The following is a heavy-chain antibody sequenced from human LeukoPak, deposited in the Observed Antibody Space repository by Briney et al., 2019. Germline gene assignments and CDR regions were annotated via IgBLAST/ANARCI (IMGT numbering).Heavy chain of an antibody. D-gene: IGHD3-22*01. CDR3: ARAEMVVVIPTWGMDV. J-gene: IGHJ6*02. CDR2: INHSGST. V-gene: IGHV4-34*01. CDR1: GGSFSGYY. Sequence: SETLSLTCAVYGGSFSGYYWSWIRQPPGKGLEWIGEINHSGSTNYNPSLKSRVTISVDTSKYQFSLKLSSVTAADTAVYYCARAEMVVVIPTWGMDVWGQGTTVTVSS.